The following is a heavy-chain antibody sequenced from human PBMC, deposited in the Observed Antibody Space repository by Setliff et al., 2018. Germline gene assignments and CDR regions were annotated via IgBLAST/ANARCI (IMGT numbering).Heavy chain of an antibody. CDR2: ISSSSSTI. D-gene: IGHD3-3*01. Sequence: GESLKISCAASRFTFSSYSMNWVRQAPGKGLEWVSYISSSSSTIYYADSVKGRFTISRDNAKNSLYLQMNSLRAEDTAVYYCARTVSRSKVPIFGVVIKNYYYYGMDVWGQGTTVTVSS. CDR1: RFTFSSYS. V-gene: IGHV3-48*01. CDR3: ARTVSRSKVPIFGVVIKNYYYYGMDV. J-gene: IGHJ6*02.